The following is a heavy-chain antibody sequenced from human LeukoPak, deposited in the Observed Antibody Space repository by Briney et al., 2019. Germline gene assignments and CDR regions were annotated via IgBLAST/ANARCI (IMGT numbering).Heavy chain of an antibody. Sequence: SETLSLTCAVYGGSFSGYYWSWIRQPPGKGLEWIGEINHSGSTNYNPSLKSRVTISVDTFKNQFSLKLSSVTAADTAVYYCVRGFGLYYYYGMDVWGQGTTVTVSS. CDR3: VRGFGLYYYYGMDV. CDR1: GGSFSGYY. V-gene: IGHV4-34*01. CDR2: INHSGST. D-gene: IGHD3-10*01. J-gene: IGHJ6*02.